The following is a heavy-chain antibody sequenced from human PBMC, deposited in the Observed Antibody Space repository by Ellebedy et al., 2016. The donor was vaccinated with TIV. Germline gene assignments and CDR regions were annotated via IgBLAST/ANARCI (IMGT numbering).Heavy chain of an antibody. CDR3: ARYGNLGY. J-gene: IGHJ4*02. V-gene: IGHV3-7*03. Sequence: PGGSLRLSCAASGFTFSSNWMSWVLQAPGTGLELVAKIKEDGSLKYYVDAVKGRFAISRDNAKNSLYLQMNSLRAEDTAVYYCARYGNLGYWGQGTLVTVYS. CDR2: IKEDGSLK. CDR1: GFTFSSNW. D-gene: IGHD1-1*01.